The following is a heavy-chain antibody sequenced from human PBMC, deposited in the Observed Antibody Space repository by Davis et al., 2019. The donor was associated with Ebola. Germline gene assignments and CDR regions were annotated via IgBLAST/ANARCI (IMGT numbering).Heavy chain of an antibody. V-gene: IGHV1-18*01. D-gene: IGHD2-2*01. CDR3: ARDCWGSTSCHEFGMDV. CDR2: ISAYNGNT. CDR1: GYTFTSYG. Sequence: AASVKVSCKASGYTFTSYGISWVRQAPGQGLEWMGWISAYNGNTNYAQKLQGRVTMTTDTSTSTAYMELRSLRSGDTAVYYCARDCWGSTSCHEFGMDVWGQGTTVTVSS. J-gene: IGHJ6*02.